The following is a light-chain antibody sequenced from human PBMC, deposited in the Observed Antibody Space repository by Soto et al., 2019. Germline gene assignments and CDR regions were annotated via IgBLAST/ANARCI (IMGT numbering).Light chain of an antibody. V-gene: IGLV2-14*01. CDR2: EVS. J-gene: IGLJ1*01. Sequence: QSALTQPASVSGSPGQSITISCTGTNSDVGGYSYVSWYQQHPVKAPKLMIYEVSNRPSGVSNRFSGSKSGNTASLTISGLQAEDEADYYCSPYTRSSTTYVFGTGTKVTVL. CDR3: SPYTRSSTTYV. CDR1: NSDVGGYSY.